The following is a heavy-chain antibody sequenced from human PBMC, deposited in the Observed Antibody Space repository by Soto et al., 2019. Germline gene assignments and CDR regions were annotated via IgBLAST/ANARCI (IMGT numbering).Heavy chain of an antibody. V-gene: IGHV3-48*03. Sequence: PGGSLRLSCAASGFTFSSYEMNWVRQAPGKGLEWVSYISSSGSTIYYADSVKGRFTISRDNAKNSLYLQMNSLRAEDTAVYYCERLMTTVTTQSWGQGTLVTVSS. CDR1: GFTFSSYE. J-gene: IGHJ5*02. CDR3: ERLMTTVTTQS. CDR2: ISSSGSTI. D-gene: IGHD4-17*01.